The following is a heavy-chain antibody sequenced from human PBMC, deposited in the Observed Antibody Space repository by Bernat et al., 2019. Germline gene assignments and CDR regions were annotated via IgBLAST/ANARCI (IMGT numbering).Heavy chain of an antibody. D-gene: IGHD1-26*01. V-gene: IGHV1-24*01. CDR1: GYTLTELS. J-gene: IGHJ4*02. CDR2: FDPEDGET. Sequence: QVQLVQSGAEVKKPGASVKVSCKVSGYTLTELSMYWVRQAPGKGLEWMGSFDPEDGETIYAQRFQGRVTLAEDTSADTVYMELSGLRSEDTAVYYCARATGWEHNCFDYWGQGTLVTVSS. CDR3: ARATGWEHNCFDY.